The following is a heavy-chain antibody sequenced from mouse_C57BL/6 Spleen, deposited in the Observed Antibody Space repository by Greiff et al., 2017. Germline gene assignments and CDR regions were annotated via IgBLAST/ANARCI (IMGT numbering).Heavy chain of an antibody. CDR1: GFTFSSYG. D-gene: IGHD1-1*01. J-gene: IGHJ2*01. Sequence: DVQLVESGGDLVKSGGSLKLSCAASGFTFSSYGMSWVRQTPDKRLEWVATISSGGSYTYYPDSVKGRFTISRDNDKNTLYLQMSSLKSEDTAMYYCARKTYGSTIDYWGQGTTLTVSS. CDR2: ISSGGSYT. V-gene: IGHV5-6*01. CDR3: ARKTYGSTIDY.